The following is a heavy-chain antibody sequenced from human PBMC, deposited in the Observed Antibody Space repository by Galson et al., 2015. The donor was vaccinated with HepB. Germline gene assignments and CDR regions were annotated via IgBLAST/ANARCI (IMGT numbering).Heavy chain of an antibody. Sequence: SLRLSCAASGFTFSSYSMNWVRQAPGKGLEWVSYISSSSSTIYYADSVKGRFSISRDNAKNSLYLQMNSLRDEDTAVYYCARAVVGATNPRAAFDIWGQGTMVTVSS. CDR3: ARAVVGATNPRAAFDI. CDR2: ISSSSSTI. CDR1: GFTFSSYS. D-gene: IGHD1-26*01. V-gene: IGHV3-48*02. J-gene: IGHJ3*02.